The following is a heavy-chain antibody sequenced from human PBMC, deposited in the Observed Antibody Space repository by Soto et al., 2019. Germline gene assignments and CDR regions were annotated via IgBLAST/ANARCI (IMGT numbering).Heavy chain of an antibody. Sequence: EEQLVETGGGLIQPGGSLRLSCAVSGFTVIRDYMNWVRQAPGKGLEWVSVIYSGGTTYHADSVKGRFTISRDNSGKTLFLQMNSLRAEDTAMYYCARSTEWNAFDLWGQGTRVTVSS. D-gene: IGHD3-3*01. CDR3: ARSTEWNAFDL. J-gene: IGHJ3*01. CDR1: GFTVIRDY. CDR2: IYSGGTT. V-gene: IGHV3-53*02.